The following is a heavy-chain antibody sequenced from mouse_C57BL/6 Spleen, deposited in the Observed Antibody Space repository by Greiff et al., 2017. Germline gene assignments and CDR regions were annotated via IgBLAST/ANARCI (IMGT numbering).Heavy chain of an antibody. D-gene: IGHD4-1*02. CDR1: GFNIKDYY. V-gene: IGHV14-2*01. J-gene: IGHJ2*01. CDR3: ARGQLGSYFDY. Sequence: EVKLQQSGAELVKPGASVKLSCTASGFNIKDYYMHWVKQRTEKGLEWIGRLDPEDGETKYAPNFQGKATITADTSANTAYLQLSNLTSEDTAVYYCARGQLGSYFDYWGQGTTLTVSS. CDR2: LDPEDGET.